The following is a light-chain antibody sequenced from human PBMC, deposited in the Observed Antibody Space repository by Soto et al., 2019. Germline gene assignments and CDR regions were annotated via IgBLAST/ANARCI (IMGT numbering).Light chain of an antibody. Sequence: DIQMTQSPSTLSASIGDRVTITCRASQSISNWLAWLQQKPGKAPKVLIFDASNLGSGVPSRFSGSGSVTEFTLTISSLQPGDFGNYYCQQYNSYSPWTFGQGTKVDSK. J-gene: IGKJ1*01. CDR2: DAS. CDR1: QSISNW. CDR3: QQYNSYSPWT. V-gene: IGKV1-5*01.